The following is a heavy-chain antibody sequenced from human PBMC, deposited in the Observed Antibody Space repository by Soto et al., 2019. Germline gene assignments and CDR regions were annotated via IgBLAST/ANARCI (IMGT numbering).Heavy chain of an antibody. D-gene: IGHD3-22*01. CDR3: ARDSSGYPHNWFDP. Sequence: QVQLQESGPGLVKPSETLSLTCTVSGGSISSYYWSWIRQPPGKGLEWIGYIYYSGSTNYNPSLKSRVTISVDTSKNQFSLKLSSVTAADTAVYYCARDSSGYPHNWFDPWGQGTLVTVSS. CDR1: GGSISSYY. CDR2: IYYSGST. J-gene: IGHJ5*02. V-gene: IGHV4-59*01.